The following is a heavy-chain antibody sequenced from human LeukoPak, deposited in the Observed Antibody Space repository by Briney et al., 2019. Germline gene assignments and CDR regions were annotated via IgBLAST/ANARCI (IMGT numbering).Heavy chain of an antibody. Sequence: SETLSLTCTIPGGSISSNSYYWGWIRQPPGKGLEWIGSIYYSGSTDYNPSLKSRVTIFVDTSKNQFSLKLSSVTAADTAVYYCARQYSSAWYSADYWGQGTLVTVSS. CDR1: GGSISSNSYY. V-gene: IGHV4-39*01. CDR3: ARQYSSAWYSADY. J-gene: IGHJ4*02. D-gene: IGHD6-19*01. CDR2: IYYSGST.